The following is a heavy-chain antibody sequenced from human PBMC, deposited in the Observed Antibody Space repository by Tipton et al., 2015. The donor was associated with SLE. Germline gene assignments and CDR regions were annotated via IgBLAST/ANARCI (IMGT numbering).Heavy chain of an antibody. D-gene: IGHD1-26*01. V-gene: IGHV4-34*01. Sequence: TLSLTCAVYGGSFSGYYWSWIRQPPGKGLEWIGEINHSGSTNYNPSLKSRVTISVDTSKNQFSLKLSSVTAADTAVYYCARSYSGSYYYFDYWGQGTLVTVSS. CDR1: GGSFSGYY. J-gene: IGHJ4*02. CDR3: ARSYSGSYYYFDY. CDR2: INHSGST.